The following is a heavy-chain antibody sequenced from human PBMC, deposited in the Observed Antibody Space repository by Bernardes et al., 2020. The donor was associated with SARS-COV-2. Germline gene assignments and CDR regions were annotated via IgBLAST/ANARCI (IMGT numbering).Heavy chain of an antibody. Sequence: GGSLRLSCAASGFTFSSYWMTWVRQAPGKGLEWLANIKQDGSETYYVDSVKGRFTISRDNAKNSLYLQMTSLRAEDTAVYYCARAGICDSRRCYPQYYYYGMDVWGQGTTVTVSS. D-gene: IGHD2-2*01. J-gene: IGHJ6*02. CDR2: IKQDGSET. V-gene: IGHV3-7*04. CDR3: ARAGICDSRRCYPQYYYYGMDV. CDR1: GFTFSSYW.